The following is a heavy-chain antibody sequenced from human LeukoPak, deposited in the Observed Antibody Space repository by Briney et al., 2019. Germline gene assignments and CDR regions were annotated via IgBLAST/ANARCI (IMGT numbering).Heavy chain of an antibody. CDR3: ATYIQRPPGMDV. CDR2: ISGDGEST. Sequence: PGGSLRLSCVASGFTLGDYAIHWVRQAPEKGLEWISLISGDGESTYYADSVKGRFTISRDNSKNSLYLQMNSLRAEDTALYFCATYIQRPPGMDVWGQGTAVTVSS. CDR1: GFTLGDYA. D-gene: IGHD2-15*01. V-gene: IGHV3-43*02. J-gene: IGHJ6*02.